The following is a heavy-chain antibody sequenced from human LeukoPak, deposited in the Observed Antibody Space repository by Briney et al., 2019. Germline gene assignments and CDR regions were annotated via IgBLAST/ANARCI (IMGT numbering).Heavy chain of an antibody. CDR2: MNPNSGNT. CDR3: ARALSGGNARADEY. CDR1: GYTFTNYD. Sequence: ASVKVSCKASGYTFTNYDFNWVRQATGQGLEWMGYMNPNSGNTVYAQEFRDRVTITIDTSISTAYMELSSLRSEDTAVYYCARALSGGNARADEYWGQGTLVTVSS. V-gene: IGHV1-8*03. J-gene: IGHJ4*02. D-gene: IGHD4-23*01.